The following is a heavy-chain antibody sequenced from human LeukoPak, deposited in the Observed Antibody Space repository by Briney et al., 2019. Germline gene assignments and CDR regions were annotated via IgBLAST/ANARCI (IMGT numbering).Heavy chain of an antibody. CDR3: ARLKGYSSGWYPSYYFDY. CDR1: GGSITSNLHY. Sequence: SETLSLTCTVSGGSITSNLHYWGWIRQPPGKGLEWIGYIYYTGSTNYNPSLKSRVTISVDTSKNQFSLKLSSVTAADTAVYYCARLKGYSSGWYPSYYFDYWGQGTLVTVSS. D-gene: IGHD6-19*01. V-gene: IGHV4-61*05. CDR2: IYYTGST. J-gene: IGHJ4*02.